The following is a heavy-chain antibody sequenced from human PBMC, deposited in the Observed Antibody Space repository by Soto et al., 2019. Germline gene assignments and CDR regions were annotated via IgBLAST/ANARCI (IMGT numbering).Heavy chain of an antibody. J-gene: IGHJ6*02. CDR2: INAGNGNT. CDR1: GYTFTSYA. D-gene: IGHD2-15*01. V-gene: IGHV1-3*01. CDR3: ASHCSGGSCYPEGMDA. Sequence: QVQLVQSGAEVKKPGASVKVSCKASGYTFTSYAMHWVRQAPGQRLEWMGWINAGNGNTKYSQKFQGRVTITRDTSASTAYMELSSLRSEDTAVYYCASHCSGGSCYPEGMDAWGQGTTVTVSS.